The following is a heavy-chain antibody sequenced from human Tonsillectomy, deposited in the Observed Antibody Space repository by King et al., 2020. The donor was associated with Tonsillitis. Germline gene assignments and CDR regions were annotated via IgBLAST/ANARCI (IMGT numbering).Heavy chain of an antibody. CDR1: GYTFTGYY. V-gene: IGHV1-2*02. Sequence: LVQSGAEVKKPGASVKVSCKASGYTFTGYYMHWVRQAPGQGLEWMGWINPNSGGTNYAKKFQGRVTMTRDTSISTAYMELSRLRSDDTAVYYCARGGMVEQWLVRGLVLFDYWGQGTLVTVSS. J-gene: IGHJ4*02. D-gene: IGHD6-19*01. CDR3: ARGGMVEQWLVRGLVLFDY. CDR2: INPNSGGT.